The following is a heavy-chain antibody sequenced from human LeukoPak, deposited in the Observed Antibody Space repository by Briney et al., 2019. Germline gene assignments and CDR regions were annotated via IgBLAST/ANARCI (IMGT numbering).Heavy chain of an antibody. Sequence: ASVKVSCKASGGTFSSYAISWVRQAPGQGLEWMGGIIPIFGTANYAQKFQGRVTITADGSTSTAYMELSSLRSEDTAVYYCARDFDYGDYGGYFDYWGQGTLVTVSS. CDR3: ARDFDYGDYGGYFDY. CDR1: GGTFSSYA. J-gene: IGHJ4*02. V-gene: IGHV1-69*13. CDR2: IIPIFGTA. D-gene: IGHD4-17*01.